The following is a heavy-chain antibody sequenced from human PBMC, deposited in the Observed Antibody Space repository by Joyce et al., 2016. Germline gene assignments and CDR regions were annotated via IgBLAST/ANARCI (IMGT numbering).Heavy chain of an antibody. J-gene: IGHJ4*02. CDR3: AVRAGTYSFDC. CDR1: GLTFSDYS. V-gene: IGHV3-48*04. CDR2: INSCSSSI. D-gene: IGHD1-1*01. Sequence: EVQLVESGGGLVQPGGSLRLSCVASGLTFSDYSMNWVRQAPGKVLEWFSYINSCSSSIYYADSVKGRFIISRDNAKNSLYLQMNSLGAEDTAVYYCAVRAGTYSFDCWGQGTLVTVSS.